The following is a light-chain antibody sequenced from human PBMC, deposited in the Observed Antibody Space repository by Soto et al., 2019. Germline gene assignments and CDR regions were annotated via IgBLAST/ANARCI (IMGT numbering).Light chain of an antibody. Sequence: QITQSPSPLSASVGDKITITCRASQSLGNHIAWYQQKPGKSPNLLVYVAYTLNSGVPFRFSGSRSGTDFYLTITNLQPEYVANYYCQKYDDAPLTYGGGTKVDIK. CDR1: QSLGNH. CDR3: QKYDDAPLT. V-gene: IGKV1-27*01. CDR2: VAY. J-gene: IGKJ4*01.